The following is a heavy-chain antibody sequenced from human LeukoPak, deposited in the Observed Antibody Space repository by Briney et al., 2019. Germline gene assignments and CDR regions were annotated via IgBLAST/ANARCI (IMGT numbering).Heavy chain of an antibody. D-gene: IGHD3-22*01. Sequence: PGRSLRLSCAASGFTFSSYGMHWVRQAPGKGLEWVAVISYDGSNKYYADSVKGRFTISRDNSKNTLYLQMNSLRAEDTAVYYCAKDMYYYDSSKKSPSDYWGQGTLVTVSS. V-gene: IGHV3-30*18. J-gene: IGHJ4*02. CDR1: GFTFSSYG. CDR2: ISYDGSNK. CDR3: AKDMYYYDSSKKSPSDY.